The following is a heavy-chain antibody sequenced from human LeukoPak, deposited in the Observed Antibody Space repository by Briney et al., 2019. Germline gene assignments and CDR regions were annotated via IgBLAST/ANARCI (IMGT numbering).Heavy chain of an antibody. D-gene: IGHD3-22*01. J-gene: IGHJ3*02. CDR2: IYYSGST. V-gene: IGHV4-39*01. Sequence: SETLSLTCAVYGGSFSGYYWGWIRQPPGKGLEWIGSIYYSGSTYYNPSLKSRVTISVDTSKNQFSLKLSSVTAADTAVYYCALGSSGYHDAFDIWGQGTMVTVSS. CDR3: ALGSSGYHDAFDI. CDR1: GGSFSGYY.